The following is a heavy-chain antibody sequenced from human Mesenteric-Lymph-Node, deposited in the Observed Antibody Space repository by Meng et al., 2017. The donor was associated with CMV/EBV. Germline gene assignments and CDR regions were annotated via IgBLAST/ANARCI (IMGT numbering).Heavy chain of an antibody. CDR3: ARSGSSTWYYFDY. J-gene: IGHJ4*02. V-gene: IGHV3-7*01. D-gene: IGHD6-13*01. Sequence: LSLTCAASGFTFSSYWMNWVRQAPGKGLEWVVNIKQDGSEKYYVDSGKGRFTISRDNAKNSLYLQTNSLRAEDTAVYYCARSGSSTWYYFDYWGQGTLVTVSS. CDR2: IKQDGSEK. CDR1: GFTFSSYW.